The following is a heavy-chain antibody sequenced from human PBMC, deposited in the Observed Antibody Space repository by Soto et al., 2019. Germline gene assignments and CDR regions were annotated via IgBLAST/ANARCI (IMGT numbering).Heavy chain of an antibody. Sequence: QVQLQQWGAGLLKPSETLSLTCAVYGGSFSDYYWRWLRPPPGKGLEWIGEINQSGSTNCNPSLRSRVTISADTSKNQFSLKLSSVTAADTAVYYCARGEGIAVAGTGYWGRGTLVTVSS. J-gene: IGHJ4*02. D-gene: IGHD6-19*01. CDR1: GGSFSDYY. CDR3: ARGEGIAVAGTGY. CDR2: INQSGST. V-gene: IGHV4-34*01.